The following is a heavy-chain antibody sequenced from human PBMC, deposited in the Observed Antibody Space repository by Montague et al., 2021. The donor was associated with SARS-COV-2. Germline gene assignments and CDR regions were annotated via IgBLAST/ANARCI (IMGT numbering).Heavy chain of an antibody. CDR1: GGSISSSSYY. Sequence: SETLSLTCTVSGGSISSSSYYWGWIRQPPGKGLEWIGSIYYSGSTYYXXXLESRVTMSVDTSKNQFSLKLISVTAADTAVYYCARQGMAGNTICGVVLPNYGMDVWGQGTTVTVSS. CDR2: IYYSGST. J-gene: IGHJ6*02. D-gene: IGHD3-3*01. CDR3: ARQGMAGNTICGVVLPNYGMDV. V-gene: IGHV4-39*01.